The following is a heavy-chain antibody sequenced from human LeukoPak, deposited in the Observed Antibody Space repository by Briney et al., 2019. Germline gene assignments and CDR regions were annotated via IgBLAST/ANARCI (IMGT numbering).Heavy chain of an antibody. CDR1: GGSINNFY. CDR2: ISHSGST. J-gene: IGHJ6*03. V-gene: IGHV4-59*01. Sequence: SETLSLTCTVSGGSINNFYWSWIRQPPGRGLEWIGYISHSGSTNYNPSLESRVSMSVDTSKNQLSLKLSSVTAADTAVYYCARDGRVNCSGSGTRCYHYYYCMDVWGKGPRSPSP. D-gene: IGHD2-2*01. CDR3: ARDGRVNCSGSGTRCYHYYYCMDV.